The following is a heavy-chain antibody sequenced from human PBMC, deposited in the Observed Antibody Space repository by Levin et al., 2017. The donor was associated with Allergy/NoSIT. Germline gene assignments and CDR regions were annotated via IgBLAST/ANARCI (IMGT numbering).Heavy chain of an antibody. Sequence: GGSLRLSCAASGFTFSSYGMHWVRQAPGKGLEWVAVISYDGSNKYYADSVKGRFTISRDNSKNTLYLQMNSLRAEDTAMYYCVRGSWRGYSVYVDFDYWGQGTLVTVSS. D-gene: IGHD5/OR15-5a*01. CDR1: GFTFSSYG. J-gene: IGHJ4*02. CDR3: VRGSWRGYSVYVDFDY. V-gene: IGHV3-30*03. CDR2: ISYDGSNK.